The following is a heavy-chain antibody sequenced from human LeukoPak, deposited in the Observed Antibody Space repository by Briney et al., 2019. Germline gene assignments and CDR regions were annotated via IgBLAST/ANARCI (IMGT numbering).Heavy chain of an antibody. CDR2: IYHSGST. CDR3: ARERYYGSSGYYYVHY. V-gene: IGHV4-38-2*02. D-gene: IGHD3-22*01. CDR1: GYSIGSGYY. Sequence: SETLSLTCTVSGYSIGSGYYWGRIRQPPGKGLEWIGTIYHSGSTYYNPSLKSRVTISVDTSKNQFSLKLSSVTAADTAVYYCARERYYGSSGYYYVHYWGQGTLVTVSS. J-gene: IGHJ4*02.